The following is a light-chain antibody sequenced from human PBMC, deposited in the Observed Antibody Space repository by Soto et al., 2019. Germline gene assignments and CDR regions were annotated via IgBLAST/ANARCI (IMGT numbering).Light chain of an antibody. V-gene: IGKV3-11*01. CDR3: QQRSNWPSYT. J-gene: IGKJ3*01. CDR1: QSVSSY. CDR2: DAS. Sequence: EIVLTQSPATLSLSPGEIATLSCRASQSVSSYLAWYQQKPGQAPRLLIYDASNMAPGIPARFSGSGSGTDFTLTISRLEPEDFAVYYCQQRSNWPSYTFGPGTKVDIK.